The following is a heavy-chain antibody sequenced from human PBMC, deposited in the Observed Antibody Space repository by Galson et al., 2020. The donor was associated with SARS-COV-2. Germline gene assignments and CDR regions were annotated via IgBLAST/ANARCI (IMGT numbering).Heavy chain of an antibody. CDR3: AKDEGAFDI. CDR2: ISWNSGSI. J-gene: IGHJ3*02. V-gene: IGHV3-9*01. CDR1: GFTFDDYA. Sequence: SLRLSCAASGFTFDDYAMHWVRQAPGKGLEWVSGISWNSGSIGYADSVKGRFTISRDNAKNSLYLQMNSLRAEDTALYYCAKDEGAFDIWGQGTMVTVSS.